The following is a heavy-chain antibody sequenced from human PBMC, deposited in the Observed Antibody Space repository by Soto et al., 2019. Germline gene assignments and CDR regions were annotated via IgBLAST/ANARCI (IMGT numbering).Heavy chain of an antibody. D-gene: IGHD2-2*01. CDR2: IWYDGSNK. J-gene: IGHJ5*02. CDR1: GFTFSSYG. CDR3: ASGEDVVVPAADWFDP. Sequence: QVQLVESGGGVVQPGRSLRLSCAASGFTFSSYGMHWVRQAPGKGLEWVAVIWYDGSNKYYADSVKGRFTISRDNSKNTLYMQMNSLRAEDTAVYYCASGEDVVVPAADWFDPWGQGTLVTVSS. V-gene: IGHV3-33*01.